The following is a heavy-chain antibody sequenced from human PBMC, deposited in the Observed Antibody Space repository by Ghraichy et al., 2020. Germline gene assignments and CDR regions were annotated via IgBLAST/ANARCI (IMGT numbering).Heavy chain of an antibody. J-gene: IGHJ4*02. CDR1: GFTFSDYY. CDR3: VRARGTSGSYSVGFLDY. CDR2: IGSSGSTI. D-gene: IGHD1-26*01. V-gene: IGHV3-11*01. Sequence: GGSLRLSCAASGFTFSDYYMTWIRQAPGKGLEWVSYIGSSGSTIYYDDSVKCRFTISRDNAKNSLYLQMSSLRAEETALYYCVRARGTSGSYSVGFLDYWGQGALVTVSS.